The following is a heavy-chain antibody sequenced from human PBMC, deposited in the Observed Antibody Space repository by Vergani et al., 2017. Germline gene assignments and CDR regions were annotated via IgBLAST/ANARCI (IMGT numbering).Heavy chain of an antibody. Sequence: EVELVQSGPEMRKPGESLKISCKGSEYSFCNYWIGWVRRMPGKGLEWMGIIYPAVSDTRDSPSFQGQVTIPADKSIRTAFLQWDSLKVSDTALDYCARHTTYTDSWGQGTLVTVSS. CDR3: ARHTTYTDS. V-gene: IGHV5-51*01. CDR2: IYPAVSDT. J-gene: IGHJ4*02. D-gene: IGHD1-1*01. CDR1: EYSFCNYW.